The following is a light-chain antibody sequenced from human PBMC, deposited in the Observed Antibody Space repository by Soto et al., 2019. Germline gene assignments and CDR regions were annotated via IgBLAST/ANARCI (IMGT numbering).Light chain of an antibody. CDR2: GAS. CDR1: QSVASN. CDR3: HHYNNWPHT. V-gene: IGKV3-15*01. J-gene: IGKJ4*02. Sequence: DIVMTQSPATLSVSPGERATLSCRASQSVASNLAWYQQRTGQAPRLLIYGASTRAPGVPVRCSGSGSGTEFTLTISSLQSEDFAVYYCHHYNNWPHTFGGGTKVEIK.